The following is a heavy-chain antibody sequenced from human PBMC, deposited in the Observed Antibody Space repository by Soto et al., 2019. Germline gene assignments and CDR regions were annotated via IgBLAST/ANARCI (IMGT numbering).Heavy chain of an antibody. V-gene: IGHV3-21*01. D-gene: IGHD5-18*01. J-gene: IGHJ6*02. Sequence: RRLSCAASGFTFSSYSMNWVRQAPGKGLEWVSSISSSSSYIYYADSVKGRFTISRDNAKNSLYLQMNSLRAEDTAVYYCARRGYSYGYSFNGMDVWGQGTTVTVSS. CDR3: ARRGYSYGYSFNGMDV. CDR2: ISSSSSYI. CDR1: GFTFSSYS.